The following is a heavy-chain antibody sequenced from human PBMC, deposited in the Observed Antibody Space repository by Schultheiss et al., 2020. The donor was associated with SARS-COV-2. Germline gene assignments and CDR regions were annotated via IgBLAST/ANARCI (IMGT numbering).Heavy chain of an antibody. V-gene: IGHV1-2*06. Sequence: ASVKVSCKASGYTFTDYYIHWVRQAPGQGPEWMGRINPKSDYTNYAQKFQGRVIMTSDTSISTAYMEMSSLRSDDTAMYYCVRDTRPPTVYSSGWSRGNYYYYGMDVWGQGTTVTVSS. CDR2: INPKSDYT. CDR3: VRDTRPPTVYSSGWSRGNYYYYGMDV. D-gene: IGHD6-19*01. CDR1: GYTFTDYY. J-gene: IGHJ6*02.